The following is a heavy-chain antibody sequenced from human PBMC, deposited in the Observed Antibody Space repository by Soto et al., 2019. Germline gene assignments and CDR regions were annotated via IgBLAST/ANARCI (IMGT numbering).Heavy chain of an antibody. CDR1: GFTFSSYG. CDR3: AKDREGGYGNNWNPPAGAFDI. V-gene: IGHV3-30*18. CDR2: ISYDGSNK. J-gene: IGHJ3*02. Sequence: GGSLRLSCAASGFTFSSYGMHWVRQAPGKGLEWVAVISYDGSNKYYADSVKGRFTISRDNSKNTLYLQMNSLRAEDTAVYYCAKDREGGYGNNWNPPAGAFDIWGQGTMVTVSS. D-gene: IGHD1-20*01.